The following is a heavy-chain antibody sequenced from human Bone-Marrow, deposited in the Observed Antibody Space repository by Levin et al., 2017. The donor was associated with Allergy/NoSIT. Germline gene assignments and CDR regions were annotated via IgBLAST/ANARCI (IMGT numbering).Heavy chain of an antibody. CDR3: TSMVVVIPDYYYYYYMDV. J-gene: IGHJ6*03. D-gene: IGHD3-3*01. CDR1: GFTFSNAW. Sequence: GGSLRLSCAASGFTFSNAWMSWVRQAPGKGLEWVGRIKSKTDGGTTDYAAPVKGRFTISRDDSKNTLYLQMNSLKTEDTAVYYCTSMVVVIPDYYYYYYMDVWGKGTTVTVSS. V-gene: IGHV3-15*01. CDR2: IKSKTDGGTT.